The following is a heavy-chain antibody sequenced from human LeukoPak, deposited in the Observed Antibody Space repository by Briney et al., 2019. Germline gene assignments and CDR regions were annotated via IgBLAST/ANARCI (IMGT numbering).Heavy chain of an antibody. CDR1: GYSFTSYW. V-gene: IGHV5-51*01. CDR2: IYPGDSDT. CDR3: ATGSSSWYRDAFDY. D-gene: IGHD6-13*01. J-gene: IGHJ4*02. Sequence: GESMKISCKGSGYSFTSYWIGWVRQMPGKCLEWMGIIYPGDSDTRYSPSFQGQVTISAGKSISTAYLQWSSLKASDTAMYYCATGSSSWYRDAFDYWGQGTLVTVSS.